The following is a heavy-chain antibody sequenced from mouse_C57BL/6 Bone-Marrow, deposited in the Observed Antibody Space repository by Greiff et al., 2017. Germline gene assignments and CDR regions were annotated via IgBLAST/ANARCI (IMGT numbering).Heavy chain of an antibody. V-gene: IGHV3-6*01. CDR3: ARGEWVLPFAY. D-gene: IGHD2-14*01. CDR2: ISYDGSN. J-gene: IGHJ3*01. Sequence: EVQLVESGPGLVKPSQSLSLTCSVTGYSITSGYYWNWIRQFPGNKLEWMGYISYDGSNNYNPTLKNRISITSDTSKNQFFLKLNSVTTEDTATYYGARGEWVLPFAYWGQGTLVTVSA. CDR1: GYSITSGYY.